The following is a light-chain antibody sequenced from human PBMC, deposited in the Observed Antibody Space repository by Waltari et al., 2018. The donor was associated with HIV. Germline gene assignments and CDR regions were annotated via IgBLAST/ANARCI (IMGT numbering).Light chain of an antibody. J-gene: IGLJ3*02. CDR2: EVV. V-gene: IGLV2-8*01. Sequence: QSALTQPPAASGSPGQSVPISCIGTTSALGGYDHVSWYQQHPGKAPKILLSEVVKRPSGVPDRFSGSKSGNTASLTVSGLQADDEADYYCISYAGVANRWVFGGGTKLTVL. CDR3: ISYAGVANRWV. CDR1: TSALGGYDH.